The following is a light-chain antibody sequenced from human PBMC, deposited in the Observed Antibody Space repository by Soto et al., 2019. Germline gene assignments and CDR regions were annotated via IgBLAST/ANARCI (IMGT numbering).Light chain of an antibody. J-gene: IGKJ1*01. CDR2: GAS. CDR3: QQYGSSGT. CDR1: QSVRTY. V-gene: IGKV3-20*01. Sequence: ELVLTQSPATLSLSPGERATLSCRASQSVRTYLAWYQQKPGQAPRLLIYGASNRTTGIPDSFSGSGSGTDFTLTISRLDPEYFAEYYCQQYGSSGTFGQGTKVDI.